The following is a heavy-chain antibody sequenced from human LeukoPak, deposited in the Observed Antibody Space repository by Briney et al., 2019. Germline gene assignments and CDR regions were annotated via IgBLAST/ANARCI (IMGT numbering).Heavy chain of an antibody. CDR3: ARQFPSRRGAFFDY. CDR1: GFTFSSYG. Sequence: GRSLRLSCAASGFTFSSYGMHWVRQAPGKGLEWVAVISYDGSNKYYADSVKGRFTISRDNSKNTLYLQMNSLRAEDTAVYYCARQFPSRRGAFFDYWGQGTLVTVSS. CDR2: ISYDGSNK. V-gene: IGHV3-30*03. J-gene: IGHJ4*02. D-gene: IGHD3-10*01.